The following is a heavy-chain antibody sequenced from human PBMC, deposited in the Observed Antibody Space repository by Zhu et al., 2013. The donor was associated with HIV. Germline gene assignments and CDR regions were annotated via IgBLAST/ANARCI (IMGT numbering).Heavy chain of an antibody. V-gene: IGHV1-69*17. CDR2: IIPIFGIT. CDR3: ARDHLALGGGSSGGMDV. J-gene: IGHJ6*02. D-gene: IGHD2-15*01. Sequence: QVQLVQSGAEVKKPGSSVKVSCKASGGTFSSYAISWVRQAPGQGLDWMGGIIPIFGITNYAQKFQGRVTITADKSTNTAYMELSSLRSEDTAVYYCARDHLALGGGSSGGMDVWGQGTTVTVPS. CDR1: GGTFSSYA.